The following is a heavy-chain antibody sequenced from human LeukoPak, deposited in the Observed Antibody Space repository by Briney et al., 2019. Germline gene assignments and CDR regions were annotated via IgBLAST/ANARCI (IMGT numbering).Heavy chain of an antibody. CDR3: ARLIGMDV. J-gene: IGHJ6*02. CDR1: GYIFPSYL. V-gene: IGHV5-51*01. Sequence: GEYLKISWKGSGYIFPSYLIGWVRPLPGKGLEWIGIIYSGDSDNRYRPPFQGQVTISADKSISAAYLQWSSLKASDTAMYYGARLIGMDVWGQGTTVTVSS. CDR2: IYSGDSDN.